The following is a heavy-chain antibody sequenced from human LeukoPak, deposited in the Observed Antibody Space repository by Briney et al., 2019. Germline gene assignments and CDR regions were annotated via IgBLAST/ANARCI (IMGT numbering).Heavy chain of an antibody. CDR3: ARPFLYGDYVRWAFDI. CDR2: IYTSGST. D-gene: IGHD4-17*01. J-gene: IGHJ3*02. CDR1: GGSISSFY. V-gene: IGHV4-4*07. Sequence: ASETLSLTCTVSGGSISSFYWSWIRQPAGKGLEWIGRIYTSGSTNYNPSLKSRVTMSVDTSKNQFSLKLSSVTAADTAVYYCARPFLYGDYVRWAFDIWGQGTMVTVSS.